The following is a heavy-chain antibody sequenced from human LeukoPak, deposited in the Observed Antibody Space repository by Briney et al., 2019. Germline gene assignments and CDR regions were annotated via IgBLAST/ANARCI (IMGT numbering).Heavy chain of an antibody. J-gene: IGHJ6*03. CDR2: INHSGST. CDR3: ARSPRVSNDYYYMDV. V-gene: IGHV4-34*01. Sequence: TSETLSLTCAVYGGSFSGYYWSWIRQPPGKGLEWIGEINHSGSTNYNPSLKSRVTISVDTSKNQFSLKLSSVTAADTAVYYCARSPRVSNDYYYMDVWGKGTTVTVSS. D-gene: IGHD2-8*01. CDR1: GGSFSGYY.